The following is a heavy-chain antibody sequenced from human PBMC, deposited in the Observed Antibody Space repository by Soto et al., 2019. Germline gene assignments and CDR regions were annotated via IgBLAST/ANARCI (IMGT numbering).Heavy chain of an antibody. D-gene: IGHD2-15*01. J-gene: IGHJ4*02. CDR2: IYSGGST. CDR1: GFTVSSNY. Sequence: GGSLRLSCAASGFTVSSNYMSWVRQAPGKGLEWVSVIYSGGSTYYADSVKGRFTISRDNSKNTLYLQMNSLRAEDTAVYYCASLVVVAATIDYWGQGTLVTVSS. CDR3: ASLVVVAATIDY. V-gene: IGHV3-66*01.